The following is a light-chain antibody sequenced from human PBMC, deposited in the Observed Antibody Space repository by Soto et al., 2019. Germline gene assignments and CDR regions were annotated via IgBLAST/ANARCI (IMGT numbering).Light chain of an antibody. CDR2: EVT. J-gene: IGLJ2*01. CDR3: SSYAGRNNFGV. CDR1: SSDVGGYNY. Sequence: QSALTQPPSASGSPGQSVTISCTGTSSDVGGYNYVSWYQQHPGKAPKLIIFEVTKRPSGVPDRFSGSKSGNTASLTVSGLQAEDEAAYYCSSYAGRNNFGVFGGGTKLTVL. V-gene: IGLV2-8*01.